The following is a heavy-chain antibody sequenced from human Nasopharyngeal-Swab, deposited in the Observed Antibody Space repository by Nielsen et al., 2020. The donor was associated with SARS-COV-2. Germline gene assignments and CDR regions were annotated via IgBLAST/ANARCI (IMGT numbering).Heavy chain of an antibody. V-gene: IGHV3-30*18. CDR2: ISYDGSNK. Sequence: GESLKISCAASGFTFSSYGMHWVRQAPGKGLEWVAVISYDGSNKYYADSVKGRFTISRDNSKNTLYLQMNSLRAKDTAVYYCAKDGRVDIVATGYYYYYYMDVWGKGTTVTVSS. CDR1: GFTFSSYG. J-gene: IGHJ6*03. D-gene: IGHD5-12*01. CDR3: AKDGRVDIVATGYYYYYYMDV.